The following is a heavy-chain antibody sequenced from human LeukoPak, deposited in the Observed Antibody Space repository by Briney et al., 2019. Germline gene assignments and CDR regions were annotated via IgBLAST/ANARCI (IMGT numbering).Heavy chain of an antibody. CDR3: ATYVDTSIPPCLDV. Sequence: GGSLRLSCEASGFTFSNYFMHWVRQAPGKGLEWVAFISYDGSSKNYADSVRGRFTLSRDNSKSTLYLQMNSLRAEDTAVYYCATYVDTSIPPCLDVWGKGTTVTVSS. CDR2: ISYDGSSK. J-gene: IGHJ6*04. V-gene: IGHV3-30*04. D-gene: IGHD5-18*01. CDR1: GFTFSNYF.